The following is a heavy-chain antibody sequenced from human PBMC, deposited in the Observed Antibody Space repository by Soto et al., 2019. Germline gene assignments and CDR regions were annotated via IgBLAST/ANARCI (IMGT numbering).Heavy chain of an antibody. CDR2: IYPGDSDT. CDR3: ARREVSGSYSYYYYGMDV. CDR1: GYSFTSYW. D-gene: IGHD1-26*01. Sequence: GESLKISCKGSGYSFTSYWIGWVRQMPGKGLEWMGIIYPGDSDTRYSPSFQGQVTISADKSISTAYLQWSSLKASDTAMYYCARREVSGSYSYYYYGMDVWGQGTTVTVSS. J-gene: IGHJ6*02. V-gene: IGHV5-51*01.